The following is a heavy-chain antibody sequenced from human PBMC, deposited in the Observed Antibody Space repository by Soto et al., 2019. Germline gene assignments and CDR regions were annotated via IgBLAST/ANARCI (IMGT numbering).Heavy chain of an antibody. CDR2: FHPSGST. D-gene: IGHD5-18*01. V-gene: IGHV4-34*01. J-gene: IGHJ6*02. CDR3: ARGKPSGYRFGPRNFFYYGLDV. Sequence: LXLPCAVFSASRGDHYWAWIRQSPDKGLEGIGEFHPSGSTDYNPSLKSRLTLSLDTSKNQFSLKLASVTAADTAVYFCARGKPSGYRFGPRNFFYYGLDVWGPGTTVTVTS. CDR1: SASRGDHY.